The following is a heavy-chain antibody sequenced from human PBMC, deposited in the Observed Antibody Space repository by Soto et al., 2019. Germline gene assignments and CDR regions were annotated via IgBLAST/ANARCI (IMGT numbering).Heavy chain of an antibody. J-gene: IGHJ4*02. D-gene: IGHD2-15*01. CDR3: ARTLSWRRGPLDY. V-gene: IGHV3-48*02. CDR1: GFIFNTYS. CDR2: ISGSSRTI. Sequence: EVHLVESGGGFIQPGGSLRLSCAASGFIFNTYSMNWVRQAPGKGLEWVSYISGSSRTIFYADSVRGRFTISRDNANNSTYLQMISLRDEDTAVYYCARTLSWRRGPLDYWGQGTLVTVSS.